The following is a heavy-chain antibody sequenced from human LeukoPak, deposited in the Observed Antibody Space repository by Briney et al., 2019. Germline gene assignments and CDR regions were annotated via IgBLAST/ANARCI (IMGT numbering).Heavy chain of an antibody. CDR2: IYYTGTT. J-gene: IGHJ4*02. CDR3: ARPSDWSGYFVFDY. Sequence: PSETLSLISTHSRELKSKSYRSCIWQPPGKGLEYIGFIYYTGTTNYNPSLKSRVTISVDTSKNQFSLKLGSVTAADTSVYYCARPSDWSGYFVFDYWGKGALVTVSS. CDR1: RELKSKSY. V-gene: IGHV4-59*08. D-gene: IGHD3-3*01.